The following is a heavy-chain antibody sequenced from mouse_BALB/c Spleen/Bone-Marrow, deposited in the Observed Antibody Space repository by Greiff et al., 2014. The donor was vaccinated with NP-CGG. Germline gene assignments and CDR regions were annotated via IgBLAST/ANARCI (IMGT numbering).Heavy chain of an antibody. J-gene: IGHJ4*01. Sequence: VQLVESGPGLVAPSQSLSITCTVSGFSLTSYSVHWVRQPPGKGLEWLGVIWAGGSTNYNSALMSRLSISKDKSKSQVFLKMSSLQTDDTAMFYCARDDDSYAMDYWGQGTSVTVSS. CDR2: IWAGGST. CDR3: ARDDDSYAMDY. CDR1: GFSLTSYS. D-gene: IGHD2-3*01. V-gene: IGHV2-9*02.